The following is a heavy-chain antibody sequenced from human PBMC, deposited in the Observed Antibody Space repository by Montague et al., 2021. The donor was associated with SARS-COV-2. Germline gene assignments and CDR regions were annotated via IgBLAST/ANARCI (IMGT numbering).Heavy chain of an antibody. CDR2: IYRSGYT. J-gene: IGHJ3*02. Sequence: SETLSLTCTVSHGSISSSLSYWGWIRQPPGKGLEWIGSIYRSGYTFYSPSLKSRITMSVDTSKNQFSLHLAPVTATDTAVYYCARRGCTHSGLDEAFDTWGQGTMVTVSS. CDR1: HGSISSSLSY. CDR3: ARRGCTHSGLDEAFDT. V-gene: IGHV4-39*01. D-gene: IGHD3/OR15-3a*01.